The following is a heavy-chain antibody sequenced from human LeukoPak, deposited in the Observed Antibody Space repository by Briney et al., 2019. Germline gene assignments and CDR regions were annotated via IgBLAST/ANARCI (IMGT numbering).Heavy chain of an antibody. CDR2: MNPNSGNT. Sequence: ASVKVSCKASGYTFTSYDINWVRQATGQGLDWMGWMNPNSGNTGYAQKFQGRVTMTRNTSISTAYMELSSLRSEDTAVYYCARGALPADCSSTSCYTGYYYYYGMDVWGQGTTVTVSS. CDR3: ARGALPADCSSTSCYTGYYYYYGMDV. V-gene: IGHV1-8*01. J-gene: IGHJ6*02. CDR1: GYTFTSYD. D-gene: IGHD2-2*02.